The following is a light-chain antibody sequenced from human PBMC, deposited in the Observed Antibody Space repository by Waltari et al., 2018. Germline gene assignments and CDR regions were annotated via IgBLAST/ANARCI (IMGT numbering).Light chain of an antibody. Sequence: YQQEPGQAPGLMIDKDTRRPSGIPGRFSGSSSGTTVTMTISGVQAEDEADYYCLSADSSGTSKVFGGGTKLTVL. CDR2: KDT. CDR3: LSADSSGTSKV. V-gene: IGLV3-25*03. J-gene: IGLJ3*02.